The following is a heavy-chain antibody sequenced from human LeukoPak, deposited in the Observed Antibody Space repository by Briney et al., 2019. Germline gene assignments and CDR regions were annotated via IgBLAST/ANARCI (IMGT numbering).Heavy chain of an antibody. D-gene: IGHD4-23*01. V-gene: IGHV3-33*07. J-gene: IGHJ4*02. Sequence: GGSLRLSCAASGFSFSSYGMYWVRQAPGKGLEWVALIYNDGGLPNYLDSVRGRFTISRDNSKNTLYLQMDSLRVEGTAVYYCAQGHYVGNSEFLDNWGQGSLVIVSS. CDR3: AQGHYVGNSEFLDN. CDR2: IYNDGGLP. CDR1: GFSFSSYG.